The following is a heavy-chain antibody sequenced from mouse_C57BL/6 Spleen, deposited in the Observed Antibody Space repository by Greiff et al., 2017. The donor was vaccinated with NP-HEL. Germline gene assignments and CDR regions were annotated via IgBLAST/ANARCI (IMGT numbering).Heavy chain of an antibody. Sequence: QKSGGEWGTPGASFPLSFNSSVYTFTSYWMHWVKQRPGRGLEWIGRIDPNSGGTKYNEKFKSKATLTVDKPSSTAYMQLSSLTSEDSAVYFCARNYSAWFAYWGQGTLVTVSA. CDR2: IDPNSGGT. V-gene: IGHV1-62-3*01. CDR3: ARNYSAWFAY. D-gene: IGHD2-1*01. CDR1: VYTFTSYW. J-gene: IGHJ3*01.